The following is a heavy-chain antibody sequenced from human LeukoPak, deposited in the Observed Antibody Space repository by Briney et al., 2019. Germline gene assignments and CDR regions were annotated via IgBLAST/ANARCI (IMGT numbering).Heavy chain of an antibody. CDR2: IYYSGST. CDR1: GGSISSSSYY. Sequence: SETLSLTCTVSGGSISSSSYYWGWIRQPPGKGLEWIGSIYYSGSTYYNPSLKSRVTISVDTSKNQFSLKLSSVTAADTAVYYCAREAPQGVGASYFDYWGQGTPVTVSS. CDR3: AREAPQGVGASYFDY. V-gene: IGHV4-39*07. J-gene: IGHJ4*02. D-gene: IGHD1-26*01.